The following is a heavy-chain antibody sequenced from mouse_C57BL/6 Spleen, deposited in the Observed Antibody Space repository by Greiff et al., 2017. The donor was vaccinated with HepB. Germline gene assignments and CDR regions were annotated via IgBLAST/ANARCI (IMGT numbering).Heavy chain of an antibody. V-gene: IGHV1-52*01. D-gene: IGHD3-2*02. J-gene: IGHJ3*01. CDR1: GYTFTSYW. CDR2: IDPSDSET. Sequence: QVQLQQSGAELVRPGSSVKLSCKASGYTFTSYWMHWVKQRPIQGLEWIGNIDPSDSETHYNQKFKDKATLTVDKSSSTAYMQLSSLTSEDSAVYYCARKAQDSWFAYWGQGTLVTVSA. CDR3: ARKAQDSWFAY.